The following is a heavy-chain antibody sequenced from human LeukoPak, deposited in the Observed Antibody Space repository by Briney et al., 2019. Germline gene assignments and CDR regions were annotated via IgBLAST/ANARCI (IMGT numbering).Heavy chain of an antibody. CDR3: ARGSASSD. CDR2: ISQSGNT. Sequence: PSETLSLICSVSGYSISSGYYWGWIRQPPGKGLEWIGSISQSGNTFYNPSLKSRVTISVDTSKNQFSLKLSSVTAADTAVYYCARGSASSDWGQGTLVTVSS. CDR1: GYSISSGYY. V-gene: IGHV4-38-2*02. J-gene: IGHJ4*02. D-gene: IGHD1-26*01.